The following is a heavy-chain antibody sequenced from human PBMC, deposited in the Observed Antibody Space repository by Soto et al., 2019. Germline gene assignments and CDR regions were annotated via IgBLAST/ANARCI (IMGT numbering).Heavy chain of an antibody. V-gene: IGHV4-30-2*01. CDR2: IYHRGNT. D-gene: IGHD1-20*01. CDR3: VSSKYNMGAGTKWFDP. Sequence: QLQLQESGSGLVKPSQTLSLTCTVSGVSIGSGDYSWSWIRQPPGKGLEWLGYIYHRGNTYYNPSLESRLTMSADRSKNQISLSLRSVTAADTAMYYCVSSKYNMGAGTKWFDPWGQGILVIVSS. CDR1: GVSIGSGDYS. J-gene: IGHJ5*02.